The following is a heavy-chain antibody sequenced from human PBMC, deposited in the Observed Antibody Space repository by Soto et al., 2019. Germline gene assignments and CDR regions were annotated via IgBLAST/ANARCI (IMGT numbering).Heavy chain of an antibody. V-gene: IGHV1-69*01. Sequence: QVQLVQSGAEVKKPGSSVKVSCKASGGTFSSYAISWVRQDPGQGLEWMGGIIPIFGTANYAQKLQGRVTITADESTNTAYIELSSVRSEDTAVYYCARTVSISWPREGESLDYWGQGTLVTVSS. D-gene: IGHD6-13*01. CDR2: IIPIFGTA. CDR1: GGTFSSYA. J-gene: IGHJ4*02. CDR3: ARTVSISWPREGESLDY.